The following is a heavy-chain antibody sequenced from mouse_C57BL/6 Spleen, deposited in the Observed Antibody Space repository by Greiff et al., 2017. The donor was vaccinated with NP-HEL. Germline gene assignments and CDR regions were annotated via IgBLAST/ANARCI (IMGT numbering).Heavy chain of an antibody. Sequence: EVQLQQSGPELVKPGASVKISCKASGYSFTGYYMNWVKQSPEKSLEWIGEINPSTGGTTYNQKFKAKATLTVDKSSSTAYMQLKSLTSEDSAVYYCARDYPTDYAMDYWGQGTSVTVSS. CDR2: INPSTGGT. CDR3: ARDYPTDYAMDY. D-gene: IGHD2-4*01. V-gene: IGHV1-42*01. J-gene: IGHJ4*01. CDR1: GYSFTGYY.